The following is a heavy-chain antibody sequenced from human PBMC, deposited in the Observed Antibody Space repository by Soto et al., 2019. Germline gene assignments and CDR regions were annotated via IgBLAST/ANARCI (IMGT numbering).Heavy chain of an antibody. CDR1: GYTFPSYD. J-gene: IGHJ6*03. V-gene: IGHV1-8*01. CDR3: ARGLHYDFWSGYRPIYYYYMDV. CDR2: MKPNSGKT. D-gene: IGHD3-3*01. Sequence: ASVKVSCKASGYTFPSYDIKWVRQATGQGLEWKGWMKPNSGKTGYAQKFQGRVTMTRNTSISTAYMELSSLRSEDTAVYYCARGLHYDFWSGYRPIYYYYMDVWGKGTTVTVSS.